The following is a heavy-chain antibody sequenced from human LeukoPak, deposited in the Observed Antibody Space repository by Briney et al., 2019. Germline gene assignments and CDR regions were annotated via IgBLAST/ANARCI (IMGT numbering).Heavy chain of an antibody. J-gene: IGHJ4*02. CDR3: ARTVAAAGPMDY. CDR1: GFTFSSYG. CDR2: ISYDGSNK. D-gene: IGHD6-13*01. Sequence: PGGSLRLSCAASGFTFSSYGMHWVRQAPGKGLEWVAVISYDGSNKYYADSVKGRFTISRDNSKNTLYLHMNSLRTEDTAVYYCARTVAAAGPMDYWGQGTLVTVSS. V-gene: IGHV3-30*03.